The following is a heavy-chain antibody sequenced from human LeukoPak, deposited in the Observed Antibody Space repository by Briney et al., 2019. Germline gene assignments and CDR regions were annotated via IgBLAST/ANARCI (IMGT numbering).Heavy chain of an antibody. J-gene: IGHJ5*02. CDR2: MNPNSGNT. CDR3: AKGDYVWGRYRSEYNWFDP. D-gene: IGHD3-16*02. V-gene: IGHV1-8*01. Sequence: GASVKVSCKASGYTFTSYDINWVRQATGQGLEWMGCMNPNSGNTGYAQKFQGRVTMTRNTSISTAYMELSSLRSEDTAVYYCAKGDYVWGRYRSEYNWFDPWGQGTLVTVSS. CDR1: GYTFTSYD.